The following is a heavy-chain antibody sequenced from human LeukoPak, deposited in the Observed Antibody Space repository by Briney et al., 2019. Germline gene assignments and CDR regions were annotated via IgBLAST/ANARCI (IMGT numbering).Heavy chain of an antibody. CDR1: GFTFSSYW. J-gene: IGHJ4*02. CDR3: ARSPNSYGSLFDY. Sequence: PGGSLRLSCAASGFTFSSYWMSWVRQAPGKGLEWVAVISYDGSNKYYADSVKGRFTISRDNSKNTLYLQMNSLRAEDTAVYYCARSPNSYGSLFDYWGQGTLVTVSS. CDR2: ISYDGSNK. D-gene: IGHD5-18*01. V-gene: IGHV3-30-3*01.